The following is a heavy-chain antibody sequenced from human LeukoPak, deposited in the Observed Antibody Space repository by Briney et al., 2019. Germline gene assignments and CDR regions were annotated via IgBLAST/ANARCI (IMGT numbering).Heavy chain of an antibody. J-gene: IGHJ6*02. Sequence: ASVKVSCKASGYTFTSYGISWVRQAPGQGLEWMGWISAYNGTTNYAQKLQGRVTMTTDTSTSTAYMELRSLRSDDTAVYYCARFGPYSFNHYYYGMDVWGQGTTVTVSS. V-gene: IGHV1-18*01. CDR3: ARFGPYSFNHYYYGMDV. D-gene: IGHD5-18*01. CDR1: GYTFTSYG. CDR2: ISAYNGTT.